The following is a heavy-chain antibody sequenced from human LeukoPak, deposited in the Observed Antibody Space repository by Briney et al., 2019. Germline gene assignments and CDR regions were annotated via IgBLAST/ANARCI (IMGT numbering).Heavy chain of an antibody. CDR2: ISAYNGNT. CDR1: GGTFSSYA. CDR3: ARDSVSGWIMITFRGDAFDI. D-gene: IGHD3-16*01. Sequence: GASVKVSCKASGGTFSSYAISWVRQAPGQGLEWMGWISAYNGNTNYAQKLQGRVTMTTDTSTSTAYMELRSLRSDDTAVYYCARDSVSGWIMITFRGDAFDIWGQGTMVTVSS. J-gene: IGHJ3*02. V-gene: IGHV1-18*01.